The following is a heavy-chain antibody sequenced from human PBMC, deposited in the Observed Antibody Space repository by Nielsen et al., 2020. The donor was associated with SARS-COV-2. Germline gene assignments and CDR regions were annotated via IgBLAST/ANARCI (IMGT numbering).Heavy chain of an antibody. CDR1: GYTFTNYG. CDR3: ARGTGEDY. V-gene: IGHV1-18*01. D-gene: IGHD1-26*01. J-gene: IGHJ4*02. Sequence: ASVKVSCKASGYTFTNYGISWVRQAPGQGLEWMGWISAYNGNRNYVQKFQGRVTMTTDTPTNTAYMELRSLKSDDTAVYYCARGTGEDYWGQGTLVTVSS. CDR2: ISAYNGNR.